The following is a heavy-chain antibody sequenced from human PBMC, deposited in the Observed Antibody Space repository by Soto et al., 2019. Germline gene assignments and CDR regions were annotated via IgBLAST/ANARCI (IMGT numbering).Heavy chain of an antibody. D-gene: IGHD3-22*01. CDR3: AREERQFYYDTSGESGYYYHAMDV. CDR1: GDTFSNYA. J-gene: IGHJ6*02. Sequence: QVQLVQSGAEVKKPGTSVKVSCKPSGDTFSNYAFSWVRQAPGQGLGWWGGIIPISATANSAQKFQGSATITADESRSTAYMELSSRSSEDTAVYYFAREERQFYYDTSGESGYYYHAMDVWGQGTTVTVSS. CDR2: IIPISATA. V-gene: IGHV1-69*01.